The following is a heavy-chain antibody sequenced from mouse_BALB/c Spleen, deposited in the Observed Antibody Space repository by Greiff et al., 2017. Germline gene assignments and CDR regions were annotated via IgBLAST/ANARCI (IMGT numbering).Heavy chain of an antibody. CDR3: ARWGITTY. V-gene: IGHV5-9-4*01. D-gene: IGHD1-2*01. CDR2: ISSGGSYT. Sequence: VQRVESGGGLVKPGGSLKLSCAASGFTFSSYAMSWVRQSPEKRLEWVAEISSGGSYTYYPDTVTGRFTISRDNAKNTLYLEMSSLRSEDTAMYYCARWGITTYWGQGTLVTVSA. J-gene: IGHJ3*01. CDR1: GFTFSSYA.